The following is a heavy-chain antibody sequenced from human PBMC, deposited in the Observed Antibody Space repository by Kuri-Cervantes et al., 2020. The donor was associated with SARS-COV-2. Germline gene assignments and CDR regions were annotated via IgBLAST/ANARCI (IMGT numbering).Heavy chain of an antibody. CDR1: GYTFTAHQ. V-gene: IGHV1-2*02. J-gene: IGHJ1*01. CDR3: ARESHPRPFWGDYPYFHQ. CDR2: IDPNIVDT. D-gene: IGHD3-3*01. Sequence: ASVNVSCKASGYTFTAHQFHWVRQAPGQRLEWVGWIDPNIVDTKYAQKFQGRVTMTRDTSISTLYMELNRLKSDDTDVYFCARESHPRPFWGDYPYFHQWGQGSLVTVSS.